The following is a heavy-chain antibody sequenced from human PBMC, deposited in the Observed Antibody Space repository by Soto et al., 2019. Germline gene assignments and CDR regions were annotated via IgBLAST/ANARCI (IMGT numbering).Heavy chain of an antibody. CDR2: INAGNGNT. Sequence: ASVKVSCKASGYTFTSYAMHWVRQAPGQRLEWMGWINAGNGNTKYSQKFQGRVTITADESTSTAYMELSSLRSEDTAVYYCARDLAGVYSSGWYYYGMDVWGQGTTVTVSS. CDR3: ARDLAGVYSSGWYYYGMDV. J-gene: IGHJ6*02. V-gene: IGHV1-3*01. CDR1: GYTFTSYA. D-gene: IGHD6-19*01.